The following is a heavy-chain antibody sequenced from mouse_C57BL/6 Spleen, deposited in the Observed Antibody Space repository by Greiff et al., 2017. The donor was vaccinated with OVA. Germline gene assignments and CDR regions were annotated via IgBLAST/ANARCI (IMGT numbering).Heavy chain of an antibody. CDR1: GYTFTSYW. V-gene: IGHV1-50*01. CDR2: IDPSDSYT. CDR3: ARTTGSHFDY. J-gene: IGHJ2*01. D-gene: IGHD4-1*01. Sequence: QVQLQQSGAELVKPGASVKLSCKASGYTFTSYWMQWVKQRPGQGLEWIGEIDPSDSYTNYNQKFKGKATLTVDTSSSTAYMQLSSLTSEDSAVYYCARTTGSHFDYWGQGTTLTVSS.